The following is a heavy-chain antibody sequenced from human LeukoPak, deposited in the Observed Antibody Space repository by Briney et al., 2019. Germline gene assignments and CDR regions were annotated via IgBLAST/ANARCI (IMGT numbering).Heavy chain of an antibody. D-gene: IGHD2-2*01. J-gene: IGHJ6*03. CDR2: ISGSGGST. Sequence: GGSLRLSCAASGFTFSSYAMSWVRQAPGKGLEWVSAISGSGGSTYYADSVKGRFTISRDNSKNTLYLQMNSLRAEDTAVYYCAKEGVVPAATHYYYYYYMDVWGKGTTVTVSS. CDR3: AKEGVVPAATHYYYYYYMDV. V-gene: IGHV3-23*01. CDR1: GFTFSSYA.